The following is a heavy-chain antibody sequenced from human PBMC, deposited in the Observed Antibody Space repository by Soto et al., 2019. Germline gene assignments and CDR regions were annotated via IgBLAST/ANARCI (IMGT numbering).Heavy chain of an antibody. CDR3: AKGGIVGATTIDY. D-gene: IGHD1-26*01. CDR2: ISYDGSNK. Sequence: GGSLRLSCAASEFTFSSYGMHWVRQAPGKGLEWVAVISYDGSNKYYADSVKGRFTISRDNSKNTLYLQMNSLRAEDTAVYYCAKGGIVGATTIDYWGQGTLVTVSS. V-gene: IGHV3-30*18. J-gene: IGHJ4*02. CDR1: EFTFSSYG.